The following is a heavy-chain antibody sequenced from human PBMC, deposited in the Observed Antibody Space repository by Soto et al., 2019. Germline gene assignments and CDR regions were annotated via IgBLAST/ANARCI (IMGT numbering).Heavy chain of an antibody. CDR2: INPSGGST. D-gene: IGHD7-27*01. CDR1: GYIFTNYY. J-gene: IGHJ4*02. Sequence: QVQLVQSGAEVKNPGASVKLSCEASGYIFTNYYIHWVRQAPGQGLEWMAIINPSGGSTNYAQKFQGRVTLARDTFTNTVYMELSSLRSEDTAIYYCARDLTSCDYWGQGTLVTVSS. V-gene: IGHV1-46*01. CDR3: ARDLTSCDY.